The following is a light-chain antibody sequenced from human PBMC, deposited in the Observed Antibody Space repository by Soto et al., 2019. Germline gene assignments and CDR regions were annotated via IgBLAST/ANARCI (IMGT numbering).Light chain of an antibody. CDR3: LLSYSGGRV. V-gene: IGLV7-46*01. CDR2: DTT. J-gene: IGLJ3*02. CDR1: TGAVTSGHY. Sequence: QAVVTQEPSLTVSPGGTVTLTCGSSTGAVTSGHYPYRVQQKPGQAPRTLIYDTTNKHSWTPARFSGSLLGGKAALILSVVQPEDEAEYFCLLSYSGGRVFGGGNKSTVL.